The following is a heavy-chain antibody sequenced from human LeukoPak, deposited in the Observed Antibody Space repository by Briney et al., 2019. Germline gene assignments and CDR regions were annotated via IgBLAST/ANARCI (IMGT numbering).Heavy chain of an antibody. Sequence: ASVKVSCKASGYTFTSYDINWVRQATGQGLEWMGWMNPNSGNTGYAQKFQGRVTMTRNTSISTAYMELSSLRSEDTAVYYCARGVVSSWLYYFDYWGQGTLVTVSS. CDR1: GYTFTSYD. CDR2: MNPNSGNT. J-gene: IGHJ4*02. CDR3: ARGVVSSWLYYFDY. D-gene: IGHD6-13*01. V-gene: IGHV1-8*01.